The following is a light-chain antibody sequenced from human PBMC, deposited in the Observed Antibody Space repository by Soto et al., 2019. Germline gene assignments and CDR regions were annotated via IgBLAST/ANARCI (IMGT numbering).Light chain of an antibody. Sequence: DIQMTQSPSSLCASVGDRVTIACQASQDIDKSLNWYQQKAGKAPKLLIYSASNLETGVPSRFSGSGSGTHFSLTISSLQPEDIATYYCQHFYNLPYTFGQGTKLEIK. CDR1: QDIDKS. CDR3: QHFYNLPYT. V-gene: IGKV1-33*01. CDR2: SAS. J-gene: IGKJ2*01.